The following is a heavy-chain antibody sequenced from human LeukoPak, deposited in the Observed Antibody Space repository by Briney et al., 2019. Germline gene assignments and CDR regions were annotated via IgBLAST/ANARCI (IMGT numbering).Heavy chain of an antibody. D-gene: IGHD2-2*01. Sequence: GGSLRLSCAASGFTFSSYWMSWVRQAPGKGLEWVANIRQDGSEKYYVDSVKGRFIISRDNAKNSLYLQMNSLRAEDTAVYYCARDDCSSISCYHNWFDPWGQGTLVTVSS. V-gene: IGHV3-7*01. J-gene: IGHJ5*02. CDR1: GFTFSSYW. CDR3: ARDDCSSISCYHNWFDP. CDR2: IRQDGSEK.